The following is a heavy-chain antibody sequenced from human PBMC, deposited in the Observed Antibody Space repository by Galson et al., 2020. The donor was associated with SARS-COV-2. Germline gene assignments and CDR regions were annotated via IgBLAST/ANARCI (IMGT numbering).Heavy chain of an antibody. Sequence: SGPTLVKPTQTLTLTCTFSGFSLSTSGMCVSWIRQPPGKALEWLALIDWDDDKYYSTSLKTRLTISKDTSKTQVVLTMTTMDPVDTATYYCARIDRYWWVRGVYGMDVWGQGTTVTVSS. D-gene: IGHD3-10*01. J-gene: IGHJ6*02. CDR1: GFSLSTSGMC. V-gene: IGHV2-70*01. CDR2: IDWDDDK. CDR3: ARIDRYWWVRGVYGMDV.